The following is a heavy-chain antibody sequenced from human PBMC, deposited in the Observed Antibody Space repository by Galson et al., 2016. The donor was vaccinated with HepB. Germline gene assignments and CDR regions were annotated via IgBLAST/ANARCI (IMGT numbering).Heavy chain of an antibody. V-gene: IGHV4-4*01. CDR1: SGYITHSNY. Sequence: LSLTCGVSSGYITHSNYWSWVRQPPGKGLEWIGEVSNKGKTNFNPSLASRLSMSFDMSTNEASLRLNFMTAEDTATYFCTRESGAFVPFGFWGQGAPVVVSS. J-gene: IGHJ4*02. CDR3: TRESGAFVPFGF. CDR2: VSNKGKT. D-gene: IGHD3-16*01.